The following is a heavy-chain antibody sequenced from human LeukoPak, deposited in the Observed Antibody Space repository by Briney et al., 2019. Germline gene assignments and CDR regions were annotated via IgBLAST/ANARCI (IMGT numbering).Heavy chain of an antibody. CDR1: GFTFSNSA. V-gene: IGHV3-64*02. D-gene: IGHD6-19*01. Sequence: SGGSLRLSCAASGFTFSNSAMYWVRQAPGKGLEFVSVISTNGDRTYYADSVKGRFTISRDNSKNTLYLQMGSLRADDMAVYYCARGVATSSSGWYDTFDYWGQGALVTISS. CDR3: ARGVATSSSGWYDTFDY. CDR2: ISTNGDRT. J-gene: IGHJ4*02.